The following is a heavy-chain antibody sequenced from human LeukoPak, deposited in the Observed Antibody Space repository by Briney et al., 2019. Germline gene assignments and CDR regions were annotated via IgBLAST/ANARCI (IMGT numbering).Heavy chain of an antibody. J-gene: IGHJ5*02. CDR3: AREGLSYCGGDCYP. CDR1: GGSISSSSYY. V-gene: IGHV4-39*02. Sequence: SETLSLTCTVSGGSISSSSYYWGWIRQPPGKGLEWIGSIYYSGSTYYNPSLKSRVTISVDTSKNQFSLKLSSVTAADTAVYYCAREGLSYCGGDCYPWGQGTQVTVSS. CDR2: IYYSGST. D-gene: IGHD2-21*02.